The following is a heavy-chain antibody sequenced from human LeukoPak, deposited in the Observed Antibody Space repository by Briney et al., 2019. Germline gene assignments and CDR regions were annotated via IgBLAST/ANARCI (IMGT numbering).Heavy chain of an antibody. CDR3: ARDGVGYCSGGSCYGY. CDR2: IYYSGST. Sequence: PSETLSLTCTVSGGSISSYYWSWIRQPLGKGLEWIGYIYYSGSTNYNPSLKSRVTISVDTSKNQFSLKLSSVTAADTAVYYCARDGVGYCSGGSCYGYWGQGTLVTVSS. V-gene: IGHV4-59*01. CDR1: GGSISSYY. J-gene: IGHJ4*02. D-gene: IGHD2-15*01.